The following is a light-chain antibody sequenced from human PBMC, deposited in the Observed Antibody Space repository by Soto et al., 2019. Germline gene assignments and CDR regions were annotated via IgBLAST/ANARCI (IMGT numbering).Light chain of an antibody. Sequence: EIVLTQSPGTLSLSPGERATLSCRASQSVSSSNLAWYQQKPGQALRLLIYGASTRATGIPARFSGSGSGTEFTLTISSLQSEDFAVYYCQQYNNWPPWTFGQGTKVDIK. V-gene: IGKV3-15*01. J-gene: IGKJ1*01. CDR2: GAS. CDR1: QSVSSSN. CDR3: QQYNNWPPWT.